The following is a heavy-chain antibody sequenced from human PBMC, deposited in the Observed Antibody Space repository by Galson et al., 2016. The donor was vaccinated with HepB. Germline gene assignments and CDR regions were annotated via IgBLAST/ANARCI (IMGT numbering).Heavy chain of an antibody. J-gene: IGHJ4*02. CDR1: GDSVSSNSAA. D-gene: IGHD5-24*01. V-gene: IGHV6-1*01. CDR2: TYYRSKWFR. CDR3: AGASNGYISY. Sequence: CAISGDSVSSNSAAWSWVRQSPSRGLEWLGRTYYRSKWFRGYAVSVKGRITINPDTSKTQFSLQLDSVTPEDTAVYYCAGASNGYISYWGQGTPVTVSS.